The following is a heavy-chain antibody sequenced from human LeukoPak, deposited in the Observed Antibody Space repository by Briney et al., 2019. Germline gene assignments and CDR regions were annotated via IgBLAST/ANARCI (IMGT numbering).Heavy chain of an antibody. CDR3: AKDGQLGGSSWFTLYFDY. V-gene: IGHV3-30*18. J-gene: IGHJ4*02. D-gene: IGHD6-13*01. CDR2: SSYDESHT. Sequence: PGGSLRLSCAASRFSFRSYDMHWVRQAPGKGLEWLAVSSYDESHTYYTDSVKGRFTISRDNSKNTLYLQMNSLRPEDTAVYYCAKDGQLGGSSWFTLYFDYWGQGTLVTVSS. CDR1: RFSFRSYD.